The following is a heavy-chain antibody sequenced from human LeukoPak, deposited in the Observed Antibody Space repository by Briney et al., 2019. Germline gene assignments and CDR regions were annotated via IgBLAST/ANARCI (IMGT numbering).Heavy chain of an antibody. Sequence: GGSLRLSCAASGFTFSSYGMHWVRQAPDKGLEWVAVIWYDGSNKYYADSVKGRFTISRDNSKNTLYLQMNSLRAEDTAVYYCARDSVLGYSSAMDVWGQGTTVTVSS. J-gene: IGHJ6*02. CDR2: IWYDGSNK. CDR3: ARDSVLGYSSAMDV. V-gene: IGHV3-33*08. CDR1: GFTFSSYG. D-gene: IGHD6-25*01.